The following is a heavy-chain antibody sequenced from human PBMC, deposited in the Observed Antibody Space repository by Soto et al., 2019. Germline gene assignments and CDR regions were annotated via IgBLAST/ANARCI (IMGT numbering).Heavy chain of an antibody. J-gene: IGHJ4*02. D-gene: IGHD3-10*01. CDR1: GFTCSRFD. CDR2: ISSSGSTA. Sequence: XGSLWLSCSASGFTCSRFDLHWVRQAPGKGLEWISYISSSGSTAYYASSVEGRFTISRDNANNSVYLQMDSLRAEDTALYYCTRAAWFPYLSFYWGQGALVTVSS. V-gene: IGHV3-48*03. CDR3: TRAAWFPYLSFY.